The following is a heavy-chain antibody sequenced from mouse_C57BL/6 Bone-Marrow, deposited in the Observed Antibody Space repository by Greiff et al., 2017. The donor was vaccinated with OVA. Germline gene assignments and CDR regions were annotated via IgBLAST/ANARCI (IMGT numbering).Heavy chain of an antibody. V-gene: IGHV1-69*01. CDR3: ARDYGSGYD. Sequence: VQRVESGAELVMPGASVKLSCKASGYTFTSYWMHWVKQRPGQGLEWIGEIDPSDSYTNYNQQFKGKSTLTVDKSSSTAYMQLSSLTSEDSAVYYYARDYGSGYDWGQGTTLTVSS. CDR1: GYTFTSYW. J-gene: IGHJ2*01. CDR2: IDPSDSYT. D-gene: IGHD1-1*01.